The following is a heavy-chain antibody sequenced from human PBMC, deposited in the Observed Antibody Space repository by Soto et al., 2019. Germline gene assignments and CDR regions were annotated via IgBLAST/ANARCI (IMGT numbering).Heavy chain of an antibody. CDR1: GFPFINNG. CDR2: INQDGSDR. Sequence: GSLRLSCAGSGFPFINNGMSWVRQAPGKGLEWVANINQDGSDRGYVGSAVGRFTISRDNAKNSLFLQMSSLGVEDTAIYYCARDVAFYNSFDPWGQGTLVTVSS. J-gene: IGHJ5*02. CDR3: ARDVAFYNSFDP. V-gene: IGHV3-7*01.